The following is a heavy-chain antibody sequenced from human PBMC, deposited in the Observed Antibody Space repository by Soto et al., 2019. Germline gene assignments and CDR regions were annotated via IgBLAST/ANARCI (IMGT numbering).Heavy chain of an antibody. Sequence: SETLSLTCTVSGGSISSYYWSWIRQPPGKGLEWIGYIYYSGSTNYNPSLKSRVTISVDTSKNQFSLKLSSVTAADTAVYYCARDNDNCTNGVCYAFDIWGQGTMVTVSS. CDR2: IYYSGST. CDR3: ARDNDNCTNGVCYAFDI. D-gene: IGHD2-8*01. CDR1: GGSISSYY. J-gene: IGHJ3*02. V-gene: IGHV4-59*01.